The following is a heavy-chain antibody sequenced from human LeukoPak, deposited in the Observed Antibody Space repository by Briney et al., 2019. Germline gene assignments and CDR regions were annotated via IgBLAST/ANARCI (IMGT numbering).Heavy chain of an antibody. CDR1: GFTFSSYG. CDR3: AKDGPDTAMVTSYFDY. J-gene: IGHJ4*02. CDR2: ISYDGSNK. D-gene: IGHD5-18*01. V-gene: IGHV3-30*18. Sequence: PGRSLRLSCAASGFTFSSYGMHWVRQAPGKGLEGVAVISYDGSNKYYADSVKGRFTISRDNSKNTLYLQMNSLRAEDTAVYYCAKDGPDTAMVTSYFDYWGQGTLVTVSS.